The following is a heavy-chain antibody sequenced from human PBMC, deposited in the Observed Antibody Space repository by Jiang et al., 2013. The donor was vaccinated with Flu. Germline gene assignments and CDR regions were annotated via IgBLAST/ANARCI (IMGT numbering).Heavy chain of an antibody. CDR3: AKTPSIFNYYYGMDV. CDR2: ISGSGGST. J-gene: IGHJ6*04. V-gene: IGHV3-23*01. CDR1: GXTFSSYA. Sequence: AASGXTFSSYAMSWVRQAPGKGLEWVSAISGSGGSTYYADSVKGRFTISRDNSKNTLYLQMNSLRAEDTAVYYCAKTPSIFNYYYGMDVWGKGTTVTVSS. D-gene: IGHD3-3*01.